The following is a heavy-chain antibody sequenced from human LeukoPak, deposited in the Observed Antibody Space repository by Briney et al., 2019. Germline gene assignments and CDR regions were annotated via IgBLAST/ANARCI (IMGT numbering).Heavy chain of an antibody. V-gene: IGHV4-39*07. Sequence: SETLSLTCTVSGGSISSSSYYWGWIRQPPGKGLEWIGSIYYSGSTYYNPSLKSRVTISVDTSKNQFSLKLSSVTAADTAVYYCARDHAGLTMVRAYYYYYYYMDVWGKGTTVTVSS. CDR3: ARDHAGLTMVRAYYYYYYYMDV. CDR1: GGSISSSSYY. D-gene: IGHD3-10*01. J-gene: IGHJ6*03. CDR2: IYYSGST.